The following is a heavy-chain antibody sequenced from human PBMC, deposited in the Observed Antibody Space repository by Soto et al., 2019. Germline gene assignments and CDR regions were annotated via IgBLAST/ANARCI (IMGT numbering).Heavy chain of an antibody. CDR2: IYYSGST. J-gene: IGHJ5*02. V-gene: IGHV4-61*01. CDR3: ARESYDSSGYYSRWFDP. D-gene: IGHD3-22*01. CDR1: GGSVRSDYYY. Sequence: PSETLSLTCTVSGGSVRSDYYYWIWIRHPPGKGLERIGCIYYSGSTNYNPSLKSRVTISLDTSKNQFSLKLSSVTAADTAVYYCARESYDSSGYYSRWFDPWGQGTLVTVSS.